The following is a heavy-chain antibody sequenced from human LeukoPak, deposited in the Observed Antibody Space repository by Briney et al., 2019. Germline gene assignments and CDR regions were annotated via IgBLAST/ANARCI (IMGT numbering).Heavy chain of an antibody. Sequence: GGSLRLSCAVSGFTVSDNYMSCVRQAPGKGLEWVSVMYSGGDTYYANSVKGRFTFSRDISKNTLFLQMNGLTTEDTAMYYCARDAPQVPAAGVLASWGQGTLVTVSS. V-gene: IGHV3-53*01. CDR3: ARDAPQVPAAGVLAS. CDR1: GFTVSDNY. D-gene: IGHD6-13*01. CDR2: MYSGGDT. J-gene: IGHJ5*02.